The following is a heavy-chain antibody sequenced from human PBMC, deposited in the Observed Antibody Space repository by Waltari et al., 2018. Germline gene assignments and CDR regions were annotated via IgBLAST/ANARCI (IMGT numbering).Heavy chain of an antibody. CDR1: GGSIRGYY. V-gene: IGHV4-34*01. CDR2: INPSRST. CDR3: ASRRMVEAIRYKDYMDV. Sequence: QVQLQQSGAGLLKPSETLSLTCAVSGGSIRGYYWSWIRQPPGKGLEWIGEINPSRSTNYNQTPKSQGTITVDTDKTQFSLKLSSVTAADAAVDECASRRMVEAIRYKDYMDVWGKGTTVTVSS. J-gene: IGHJ6*03. D-gene: IGHD2-8*01.